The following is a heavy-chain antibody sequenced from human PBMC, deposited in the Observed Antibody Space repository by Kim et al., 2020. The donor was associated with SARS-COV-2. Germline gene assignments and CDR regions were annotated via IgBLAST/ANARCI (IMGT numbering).Heavy chain of an antibody. CDR2: IKSKTDGGTT. CDR1: GFTFSNAW. Sequence: GGSLRLSCAASGFTFSNAWMSWVRQAPGKGLEWVGRIKSKTDGGTTDYAAPVKGRFTISRDDSKNTLYLQMNSLKTEDTAVYYCTTDLLGYYGRYPWGQGTLVTVSS. D-gene: IGHD3-22*01. V-gene: IGHV3-15*01. CDR3: TTDLLGYYGRYP. J-gene: IGHJ5*02.